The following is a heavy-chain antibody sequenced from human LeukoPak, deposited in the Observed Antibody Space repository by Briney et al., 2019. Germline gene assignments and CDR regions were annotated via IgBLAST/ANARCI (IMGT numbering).Heavy chain of an antibody. CDR3: AIAAVGFDY. Sequence: ASVKVSCMASGYTFTSYDMHWLRQAAGQGLEWMGWMNPNSGNTDYAPKFQGRVTITGNTSVNTAYMELSSLRSEDTAVYYCAIAAVGFDYWGQGTLVTVSS. CDR1: GYTFTSYD. J-gene: IGHJ4*02. V-gene: IGHV1-8*03. D-gene: IGHD6-13*01. CDR2: MNPNSGNT.